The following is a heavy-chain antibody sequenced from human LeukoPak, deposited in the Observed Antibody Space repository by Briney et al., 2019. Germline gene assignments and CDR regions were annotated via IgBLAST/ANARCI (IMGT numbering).Heavy chain of an antibody. CDR3: ARAYY. CDR1: GFSFSRTW. Sequence: GGSLTLSCAASGFSFSRTWMSWVRQAPGEGPEWVANIEPDGNEKGYVNSVKGRFTISRDNAKNSLSLEMNSLRVEGTAVYYCARAYYWGQGTLVTVSS. D-gene: IGHD2-21*01. J-gene: IGHJ4*02. V-gene: IGHV3-7*01. CDR2: IEPDGNEK.